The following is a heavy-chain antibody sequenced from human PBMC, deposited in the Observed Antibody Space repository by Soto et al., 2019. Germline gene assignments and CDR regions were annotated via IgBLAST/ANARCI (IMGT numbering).Heavy chain of an antibody. CDR3: VRRVVTARGSYYYGMDV. CDR2: INSDGSST. Sequence: PGGSLRLSCAASGFDFTSYWMNWVRQAPGKGLVWVSRINSDGSSTNYADSVKGRFSISRDNAKNTLYLQMNSLRAEDTAVYYCVRRVVTARGSYYYGMDVWGQGTTVTVSS. V-gene: IGHV3-74*01. D-gene: IGHD2-21*02. J-gene: IGHJ6*02. CDR1: GFDFTSYW.